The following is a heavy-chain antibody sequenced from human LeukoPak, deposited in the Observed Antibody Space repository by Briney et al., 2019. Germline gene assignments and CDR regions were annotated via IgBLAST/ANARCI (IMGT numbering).Heavy chain of an antibody. V-gene: IGHV3-20*04. D-gene: IGHD2-15*01. CDR1: GFTFDDYG. CDR3: ARDREDTYLDV. CDR2: INWNAGST. J-gene: IGHJ6*03. Sequence: PGGSLRLSCAASGFTFDDYGMSWVRQAPGKGLEWVSGINWNAGSTGYADSVKGRFTISRDNAKNSQYLQMNSLRAEDTALYYCARDREDTYLDVWGKGTTVTVSS.